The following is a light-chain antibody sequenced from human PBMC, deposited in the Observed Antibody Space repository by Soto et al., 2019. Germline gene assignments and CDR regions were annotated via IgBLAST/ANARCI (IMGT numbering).Light chain of an antibody. Sequence: EIVMTQSPTILSVSPGERATLSCGASQSVSSTYLAWYQQRPGQAPRFLIYGASTRATGIPARFSGSGSGTEFTLTISSLQSEDFALYYCQQYNNWPRTFGQGTRLEIK. CDR2: GAS. V-gene: IGKV3-15*01. CDR1: QSVSSTY. J-gene: IGKJ5*01. CDR3: QQYNNWPRT.